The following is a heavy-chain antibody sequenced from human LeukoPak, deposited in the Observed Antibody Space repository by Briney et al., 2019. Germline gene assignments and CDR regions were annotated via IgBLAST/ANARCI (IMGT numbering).Heavy chain of an antibody. CDR2: IIPILGIA. V-gene: IGHV1-69*04. CDR1: GGTFSSYA. CDR3: ARQDYYGSGRYSYYYGMDV. J-gene: IGHJ6*02. D-gene: IGHD3-10*01. Sequence: SVKVSCKASGGTFSSYAISWVRQAPGQGLEWMGRIIPILGIANYAQQFQGRVTITADKSTSTAYMELSSLRSEDTAVYYCARQDYYGSGRYSYYYGMDVWGQGTTVTVSS.